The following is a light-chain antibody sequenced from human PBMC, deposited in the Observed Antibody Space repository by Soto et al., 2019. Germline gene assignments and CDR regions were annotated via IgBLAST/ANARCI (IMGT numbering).Light chain of an antibody. CDR1: QSVSSSY. CDR3: KQRSSWPGT. J-gene: IGKJ1*01. CDR2: DAS. Sequence: IVMTQSPASLSLSTGERATLACRVSQSVSSSYLTWYQQKPVQAPMLLSDDASSGAAGILARIIGSGSGTDITPTISSLEPKDFAIYDCKQRSSWPGTFGQGTK. V-gene: IGKV3D-20*02.